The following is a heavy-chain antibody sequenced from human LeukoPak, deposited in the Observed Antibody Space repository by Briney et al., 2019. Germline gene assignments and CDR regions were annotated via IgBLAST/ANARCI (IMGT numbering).Heavy chain of an antibody. CDR1: GYTFTRYG. CDR3: ARGYSGYAPHDY. V-gene: IGHV1-18*01. D-gene: IGHD5-12*01. J-gene: IGHJ4*02. CDR2: ISGYSGKT. Sequence: GASVKVSCKASGYTFTRYGLSWVRQAPGQGLEWMGWISGYSGKTNYAQKLQGRVTMTTDTSTSTAYMELRSLRSDDTAVYYCARGYSGYAPHDYSGQGTLVTVSS.